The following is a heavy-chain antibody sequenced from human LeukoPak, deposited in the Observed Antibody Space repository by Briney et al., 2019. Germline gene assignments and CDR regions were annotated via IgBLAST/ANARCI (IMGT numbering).Heavy chain of an antibody. D-gene: IGHD5-24*01. CDR2: ISGYEGST. J-gene: IGHJ5*02. CDR1: GYTFNNYG. V-gene: IGHV1-18*01. CDR3: ARSDLGTITAGPFNS. Sequence: PGASLNLSCKASGYTFNNYGITWVRQAPGQGLEWMGWISGYEGSTKYAQNLQGRVTMTIDTSTSTAYMDLKGLRSDDTAIYFCARSDLGTITAGPFNSWGQGTLVAVSS.